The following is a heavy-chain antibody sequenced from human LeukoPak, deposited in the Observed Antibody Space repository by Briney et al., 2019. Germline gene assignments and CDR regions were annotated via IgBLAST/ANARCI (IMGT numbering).Heavy chain of an antibody. CDR3: AKLHNLNSDY. CDR1: GFTFSSYA. D-gene: IGHD1-14*01. V-gene: IGHV3-30*04. J-gene: IGHJ4*02. CDR2: ISYDGSNK. Sequence: GGSLRLSCAASGFTFSSYAMHWVRQAPGKGLEWVAVISYDGSNKYYADSVKGRFTISRDNSKNTLYLQMNSLRVEDTAVYYCAKLHNLNSDYWGQGTLVTVSS.